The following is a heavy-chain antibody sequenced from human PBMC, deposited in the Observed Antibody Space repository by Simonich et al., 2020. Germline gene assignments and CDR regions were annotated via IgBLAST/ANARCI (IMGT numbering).Heavy chain of an antibody. V-gene: IGHV4-38-2*01. CDR1: GYSISSGYY. D-gene: IGHD6-13*01. Sequence: QVQLQESGPGLVKPSETLSLTCAVSGYSISSGYYWGWNRQPPGKGLEWIGGIYHSWINYYHPSLKSRVTISVDTTKNQFSLKLSSVTAADTAVYYCARVGYSNYYYYGMDVWGQGTTVTVSS. CDR2: IYHSWIN. J-gene: IGHJ6*02. CDR3: ARVGYSNYYYYGMDV.